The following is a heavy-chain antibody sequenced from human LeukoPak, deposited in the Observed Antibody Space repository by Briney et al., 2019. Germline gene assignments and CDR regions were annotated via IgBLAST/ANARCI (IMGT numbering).Heavy chain of an antibody. D-gene: IGHD4-23*01. CDR2: IYYSGST. V-gene: IGHV4-59*08. Sequence: SETLSLTCTVSGGSISSYYWSWIRQPPGKGLEWIGYIYYSGSTSYNPSLKSRVTILVDTSKNQFSLKLSSVTAADTAVYYCARHNGGIFPRNYYYGSDVWGQGTTVTVSS. CDR3: ARHNGGIFPRNYYYGSDV. CDR1: GGSISSYY. J-gene: IGHJ6*02.